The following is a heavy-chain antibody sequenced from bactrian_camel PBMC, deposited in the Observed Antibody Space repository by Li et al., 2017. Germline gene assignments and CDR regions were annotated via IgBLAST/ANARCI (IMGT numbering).Heavy chain of an antibody. D-gene: IGHD6*01. V-gene: IGHV3S31*01. J-gene: IGHJ6*01. CDR3: AARGCWDSWSFGY. CDR1: GYDYSGYC. Sequence: VQLVESGGGSVQTGGNLTLACAASGYDYSGYCVGWFRQVEGKEREGVAATWLGGTTAHVADSVKGRFTISQDSAKKTVYLQMNNLKPEDTAMYVCAARGCWDSWSFGYWGQGTQVTVS. CDR2: TWLGGTTA.